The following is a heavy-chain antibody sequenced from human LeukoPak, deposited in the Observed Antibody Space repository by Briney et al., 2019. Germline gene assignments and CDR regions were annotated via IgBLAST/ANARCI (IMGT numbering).Heavy chain of an antibody. V-gene: IGHV3-74*01. CDR2: INTDGSTT. Sequence: GGSLRLPCAASGFTFSNDWMHWVRQAPGKGLVWVSRINTDGSTTTYADSVKGRFTISRDNAKNTLYLQMNSLRVEDTAVYYCARGRGGSYHYWGQETLVTVSS. J-gene: IGHJ4*02. D-gene: IGHD1-26*01. CDR1: GFTFSNDW. CDR3: ARGRGGSYHY.